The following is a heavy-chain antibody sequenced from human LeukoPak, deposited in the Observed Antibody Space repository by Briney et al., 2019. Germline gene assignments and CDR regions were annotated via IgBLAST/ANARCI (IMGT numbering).Heavy chain of an antibody. Sequence: SETLSLTCGVYDGSFSSYYWSWIRQPPGKGLEWIGEINHSGSTNYNPSLRSRVTISVDKSKNHFSLKLSSVTAADTAVYYCARWYYDGSGYYYDFWGQGTLVTVSS. CDR3: ARWYYDGSGYYYDF. J-gene: IGHJ4*02. CDR1: DGSFSSYY. CDR2: INHSGST. V-gene: IGHV4-34*01. D-gene: IGHD3-22*01.